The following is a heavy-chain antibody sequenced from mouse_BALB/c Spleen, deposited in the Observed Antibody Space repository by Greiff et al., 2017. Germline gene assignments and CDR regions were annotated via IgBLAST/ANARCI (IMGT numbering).Heavy chain of an antibody. CDR1: GFTFSDYY. CDR2: ISDGGSYT. D-gene: IGHD1-1*01. Sequence: VQLVESGGGLVKPGGSLKLSCEASGFTFSDYYMYWVRQTPEKRLEWVATISDGGSYTYFPDSVKGRFTISRENAKNNLYLQMSRLKSEDTAMYYCARSVITTVVAPYFDVWGAGTTVTVSS. V-gene: IGHV5-4*02. CDR3: ARSVITTVVAPYFDV. J-gene: IGHJ1*01.